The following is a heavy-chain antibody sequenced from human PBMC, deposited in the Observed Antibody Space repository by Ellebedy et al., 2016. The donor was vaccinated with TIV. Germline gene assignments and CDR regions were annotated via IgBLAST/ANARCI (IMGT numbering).Heavy chain of an antibody. Sequence: MPSETLSLTCAISGDSVSSNSGAWNWIRQSPSRGLEWLGRTYYRSKWNNDYSESVKSRISIKSDTSKNHFSLQLTSVSPEDTAMYYCARGNYYGTGRPRAFDIWGQGTMVTVSS. V-gene: IGHV6-1*01. CDR3: ARGNYYGTGRPRAFDI. D-gene: IGHD3-10*01. CDR1: GDSVSSNSGA. J-gene: IGHJ3*02. CDR2: TYYRSKWNN.